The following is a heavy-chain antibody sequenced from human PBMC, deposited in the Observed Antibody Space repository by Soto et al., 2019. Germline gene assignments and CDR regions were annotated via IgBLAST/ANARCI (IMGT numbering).Heavy chain of an antibody. CDR3: AIHDSSGFYYYYGMDV. J-gene: IGHJ6*02. Sequence: GESLRISCKGAGYRFTSYWSSWVRQIPGKGLEWMGRTDPSDSYTNYSPSFQGHVTISADKSISTAYLQWSSLKASDTAMYYCAIHDSSGFYYYYGMDVWGQGTTVTVSS. CDR1: GYRFTSYW. CDR2: TDPSDSYT. D-gene: IGHD6-25*01. V-gene: IGHV5-10-1*01.